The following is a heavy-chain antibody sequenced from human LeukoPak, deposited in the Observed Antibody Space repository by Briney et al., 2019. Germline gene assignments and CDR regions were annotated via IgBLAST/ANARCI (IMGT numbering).Heavy chain of an antibody. Sequence: SETLSLTCAVYGESFSAYYWSWIRQPPGKGLEWIGEVNHSGSTNYNPSLKSRLTISVDTSKNQFSLKLSSVTAADTAVYYCARDRGYGSGSYTYYYMDVWGKGTTVTVSS. V-gene: IGHV4-34*01. D-gene: IGHD3-10*01. CDR2: VNHSGST. J-gene: IGHJ6*03. CDR1: GESFSAYY. CDR3: ARDRGYGSGSYTYYYMDV.